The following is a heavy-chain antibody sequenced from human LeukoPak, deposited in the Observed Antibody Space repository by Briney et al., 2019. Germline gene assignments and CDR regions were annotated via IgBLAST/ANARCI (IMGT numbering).Heavy chain of an antibody. J-gene: IGHJ4*02. CDR2: IYTSGST. D-gene: IGHD6-13*01. V-gene: IGHV4-4*07. Sequence: SETLSLTSTVSGGSISGYYWSWIRQPAGPGLEWIGRIYTSGSTKYNPSLKRRVTMSVDTSKNQFSLKLSSVTAADTAVYYCARAGAAAGRVPVYYFDYWGQGTLVTVSS. CDR1: GGSISGYY. CDR3: ARAGAAAGRVPVYYFDY.